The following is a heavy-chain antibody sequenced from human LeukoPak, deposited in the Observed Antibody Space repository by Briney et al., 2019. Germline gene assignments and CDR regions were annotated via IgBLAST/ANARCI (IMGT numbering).Heavy chain of an antibody. CDR3: ARLAGLNPYYYYGMDV. CDR1: GYSISSGYY. V-gene: IGHV4-38-2*02. J-gene: IGHJ6*02. CDR2: TYHSGST. Sequence: SETLSLTCTVSGYSISSGYYWGWIRQPPGKGLEWIGSTYHSGSTYYNPSLKSRVTISVDTSKNQFSLKLSSVTAADTAVYYCARLAGLNPYYYYGMDVWGQGTTVTVSS.